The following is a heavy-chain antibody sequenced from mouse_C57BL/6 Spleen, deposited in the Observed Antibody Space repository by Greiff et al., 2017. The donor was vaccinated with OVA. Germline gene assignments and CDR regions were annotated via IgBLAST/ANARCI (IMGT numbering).Heavy chain of an antibody. CDR3: TSYDYDGFDD. V-gene: IGHV14-1*01. Sequence: EVQLQQSGAELVRPGASSNFSCTASGFNIKDYYMHWVKQRPEQGLEWIGRIDPEDGDTEYAPKFQGKATMTADTSSNTAYLQLSSLTSEDTAVYYCTSYDYDGFDDWGQGTTLTVSS. CDR1: GFNIKDYY. CDR2: IDPEDGDT. D-gene: IGHD2-4*01. J-gene: IGHJ2*01.